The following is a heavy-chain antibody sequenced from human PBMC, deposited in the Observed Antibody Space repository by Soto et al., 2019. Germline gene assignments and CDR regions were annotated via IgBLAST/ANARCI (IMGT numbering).Heavy chain of an antibody. J-gene: IGHJ4*02. D-gene: IGHD3-22*01. V-gene: IGHV3-33*01. CDR2: IWYDGSNK. CDR1: GFTFSSYG. Sequence: GGSLRLSCAASGFTFSSYGMHWVRQAPGKGLEWVAVIWYDGSNKYYADSVKGRFTISRDNSKNTLYLQMNSLRAEDTAVYYCATGAYYYDSSVSLPAYWGPGTLVTVSS. CDR3: ATGAYYYDSSVSLPAY.